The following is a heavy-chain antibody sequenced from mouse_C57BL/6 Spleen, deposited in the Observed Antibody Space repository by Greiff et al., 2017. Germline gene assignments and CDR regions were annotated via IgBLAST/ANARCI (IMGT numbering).Heavy chain of an antibody. J-gene: IGHJ3*01. CDR2: IDPSDSYT. CDR1: GYTFTSYW. Sequence: VQLQQPGAELVRPGTSVKLSCKASGYTFTSYWMHWVKQRPGQGLEWIGVIDPSDSYTNYNQKFKGKATLTVDTSSSTAYMQLSSLTSEDSAVYYCARTNPLYYYGSSFAYWGQGTLVTVSA. D-gene: IGHD1-1*01. V-gene: IGHV1-59*01. CDR3: ARTNPLYYYGSSFAY.